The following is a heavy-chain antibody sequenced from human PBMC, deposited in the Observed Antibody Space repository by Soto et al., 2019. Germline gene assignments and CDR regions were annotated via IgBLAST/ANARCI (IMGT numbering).Heavy chain of an antibody. J-gene: IGHJ3*02. CDR1: GFTFSSYW. CDR2: IKQDGSEK. CDR3: ARKSWVQLWPRHDAFDI. D-gene: IGHD5-18*01. V-gene: IGHV3-7*01. Sequence: GGSLRLSCAASGFTFSSYWMSWVRQAPGKGLEWVANIKQDGSEKYYVDSVKGRFTISRDNAKNPLYLQMNSLRAEDTAVYYCARKSWVQLWPRHDAFDIWGQGTMVTVSS.